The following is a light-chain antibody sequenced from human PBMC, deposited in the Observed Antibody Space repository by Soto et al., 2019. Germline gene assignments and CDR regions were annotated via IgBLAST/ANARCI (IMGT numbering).Light chain of an antibody. CDR2: KAS. CDR3: QQYNNWLALT. Sequence: DIQLPQSPSSLSASVGDSATITGRASQTIDSWLAWYQQRPGKPPNLLIYKASTLASGVPSRFSGSGSGTDFTLTISRLEPEDFAVYYCQQYNNWLALTFGRGTKVDIK. V-gene: IGKV1-5*03. J-gene: IGKJ4*01. CDR1: QTIDSW.